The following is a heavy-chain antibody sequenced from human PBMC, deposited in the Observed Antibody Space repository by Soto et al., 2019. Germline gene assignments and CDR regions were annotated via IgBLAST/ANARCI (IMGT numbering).Heavy chain of an antibody. CDR3: AHTTFRGYCDN. CDR1: GFSLTTSGLG. J-gene: IGHJ4*03. CDR2: IYWDDTK. V-gene: IGHV2-5*02. Sequence: QITLKEAGPTLVKPTQTLTLTCTFSGFSLTTSGLGVGWVRQSPGKALEGLALIYWDDTKHYNPSLQSRLTIAKETSKNQVVLTMTNMDPVDTGTYYCAHTTFRGYCDNWGLGTLVTVSP.